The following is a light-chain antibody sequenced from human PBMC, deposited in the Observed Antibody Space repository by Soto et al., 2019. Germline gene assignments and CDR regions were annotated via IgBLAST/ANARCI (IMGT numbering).Light chain of an antibody. V-gene: IGLV9-49*01. J-gene: IGLJ3*02. CDR2: VGTGGIVG. CDR1: SGYSNYK. CDR3: GADHGSGSNCANWV. Sequence: QSVLTQPPSASASLGASVTLTCTLSSGYSNYKVDWYQQRPGKGPRFVMRVGTGGIVGSKGDGIPDRFSVLGSGLNRYLTIKNIQEEDESDYHCGADHGSGSNCANWVFGGGTKLTVL.